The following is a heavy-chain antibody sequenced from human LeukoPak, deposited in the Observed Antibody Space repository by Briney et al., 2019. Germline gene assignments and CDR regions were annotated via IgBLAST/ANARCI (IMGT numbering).Heavy chain of an antibody. J-gene: IGHJ4*02. CDR2: TRYDGSNK. Sequence: GGSLRLSCAASGFTFSSYGMHWVRQAPGKGLEWVAFTRYDGSNKYYTDSVKGRFTISRDNSKNTLYLQMNSLRAEDTAVYYCVKAGPGFGFDYWGQGTLVTVSS. V-gene: IGHV3-30*02. CDR1: GFTFSSYG. CDR3: VKAGPGFGFDY. D-gene: IGHD3-10*01.